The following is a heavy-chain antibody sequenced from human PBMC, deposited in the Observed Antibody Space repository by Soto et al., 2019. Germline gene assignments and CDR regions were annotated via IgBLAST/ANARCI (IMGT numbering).Heavy chain of an antibody. CDR1: GGTFSSYA. CDR3: ARERGSSLAYCGGHCAGNWFDP. V-gene: IGHV1-69*13. D-gene: IGHD2-21*02. Sequence: ASVKVSCKASGGTFSSYAISWVRQAPGQGLEWMGGIIPILGTANYAQKFQGRVTITADESTSTAYMELSSLRSEDTAVYYCARERGSSLAYCGGHCAGNWFDPWGQGTMVTFSS. CDR2: IIPILGTA. J-gene: IGHJ5*02.